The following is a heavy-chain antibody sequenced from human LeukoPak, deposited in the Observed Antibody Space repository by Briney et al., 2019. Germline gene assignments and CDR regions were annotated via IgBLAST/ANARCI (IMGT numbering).Heavy chain of an antibody. CDR1: GFTFSSYG. Sequence: GGSLRLSCAASGFTFSSYGMHWVRQAPGVGLEWVAFIRYDGSDKYYADSVKGRFTISRDNSKNTLYLQMNSLRAEDTAVYYCAKADSSGWYEVDYWGQGTLVTVSS. CDR3: AKADSSGWYEVDY. J-gene: IGHJ4*02. D-gene: IGHD6-19*01. CDR2: IRYDGSDK. V-gene: IGHV3-30*02.